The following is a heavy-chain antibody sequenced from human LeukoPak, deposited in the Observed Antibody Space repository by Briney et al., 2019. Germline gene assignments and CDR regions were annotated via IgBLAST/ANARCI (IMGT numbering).Heavy chain of an antibody. CDR1: GYTFTSYY. D-gene: IGHD2-2*01. V-gene: IGHV1-46*01. CDR2: INPSGGST. J-gene: IGHJ3*02. Sequence: ASVKVSCKASGYTFTSYYIHWVRQAPGQGLEWMGIINPSGGSTSYPQKFQGGVTMTRDTPTSTVYMELSSLRSEDTAVYYCARVRVEYRLPHDAFDIWGQGTMVTVSS. CDR3: ARVRVEYRLPHDAFDI.